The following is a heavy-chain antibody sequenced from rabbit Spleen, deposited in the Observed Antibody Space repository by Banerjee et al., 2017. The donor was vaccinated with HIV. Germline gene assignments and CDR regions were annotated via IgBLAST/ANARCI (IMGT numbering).Heavy chain of an antibody. CDR3: ARDTGSSFSSYGMDL. Sequence: QEQLVESGGGLVQPGGSLKLSCKASGFDFSAYTFMCWVRQAPGKGLEWIACIDSGSRDFTYYASWARGRFTISKTSSTTVTLQMTSLTVADTATYFCARDTGSSFSSYGMDLWGPGTLVTVS. J-gene: IGHJ6*01. CDR2: IDSGSRDFT. V-gene: IGHV1S45*01. CDR1: GFDFSAYTF. D-gene: IGHD8-1*01.